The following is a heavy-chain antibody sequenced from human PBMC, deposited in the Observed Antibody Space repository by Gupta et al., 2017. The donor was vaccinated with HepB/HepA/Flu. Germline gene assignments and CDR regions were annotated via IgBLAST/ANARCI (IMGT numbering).Heavy chain of an antibody. CDR2: INHSGST. V-gene: IGHV4-34*01. J-gene: IGHJ4*02. Sequence: QVQLQQWGAGLLKPSETLSLTCAVYGGSFSGYYWSWIRQPPGKGLEWIGEINHSGSTNYNPSLKSRVTISVDTSKNQFSLKLSSVTAADTAVYYCARGSKGEITMVRGVIRRGGYYFDYWGQGTLVTVSS. D-gene: IGHD3-10*01. CDR3: ARGSKGEITMVRGVIRRGGYYFDY. CDR1: GGSFSGYY.